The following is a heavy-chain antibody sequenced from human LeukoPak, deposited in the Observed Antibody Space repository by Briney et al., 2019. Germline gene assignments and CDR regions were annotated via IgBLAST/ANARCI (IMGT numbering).Heavy chain of an antibody. V-gene: IGHV3-53*01. CDR3: ARHGIAAAGRDTTGVDY. Sequence: PGGSLRLSCAASGFTVSSNYMSWVRQAPGKGLEWVSVIYSGGSTYYADSVKGRFTISRDNSKNTLYLQMSSLRAEDTAVYYCARHGIAAAGRDTTGVDYWGQGTLVTVSS. CDR1: GFTVSSNY. D-gene: IGHD6-13*01. CDR2: IYSGGST. J-gene: IGHJ4*02.